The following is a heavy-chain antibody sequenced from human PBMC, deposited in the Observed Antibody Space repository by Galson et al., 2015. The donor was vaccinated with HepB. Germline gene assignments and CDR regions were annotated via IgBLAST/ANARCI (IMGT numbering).Heavy chain of an antibody. J-gene: IGHJ4*02. V-gene: IGHV3-15*07. CDR2: IKSNTDGGTT. Sequence: SLRLSCAASGFNFNNAWMNWVRQAPGKGLEWVGRIKSNTDGGTTDYAAPMKGRFTISRDDSINTLYLQMDSLKTEDTAFYYCTTRSLRFGRFDYWGQGTLVTVS. D-gene: IGHD5/OR15-5a*01. CDR1: GFNFNNAW. CDR3: TTRSLRFGRFDY.